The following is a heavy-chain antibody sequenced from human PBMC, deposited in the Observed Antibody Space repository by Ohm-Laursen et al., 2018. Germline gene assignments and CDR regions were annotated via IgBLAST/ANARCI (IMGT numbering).Heavy chain of an antibody. CDR3: ARDPVRGLTDY. CDR2: IKEDGSEK. V-gene: IGHV3-7*01. D-gene: IGHD3-16*01. J-gene: IGHJ4*02. CDR1: GFSFSSYW. Sequence: SLRLSCAASGFSFSSYWMNWVRQAPGKGLEWVANIKEDGSEKNYVDSVKGRFTISRDNGKNSLYLQMNSLRAEDAAVYHCARDPVRGLTDYWGQGTLVTVSS.